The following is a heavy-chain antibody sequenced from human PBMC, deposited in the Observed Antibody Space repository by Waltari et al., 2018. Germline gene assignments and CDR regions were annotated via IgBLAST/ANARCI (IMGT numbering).Heavy chain of an antibody. J-gene: IGHJ4*02. Sequence: EVQLVESGGGLVQPGGCRRLSWEACGFTFSRYWMSWVSQTPGKGLEWVANINYYGRQKYYVDSVKGRFAISRDNAKNSVYLQMNSLRVEDTAIYYCAKSRGFEYWGQGALITVSS. CDR1: GFTFSRYW. CDR3: AKSRGFEY. CDR2: INYYGRQK. V-gene: IGHV3-7*01. D-gene: IGHD3-10*01.